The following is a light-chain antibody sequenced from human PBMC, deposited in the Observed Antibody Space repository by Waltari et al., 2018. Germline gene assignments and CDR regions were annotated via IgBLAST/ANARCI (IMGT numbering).Light chain of an antibody. CDR3: SSYAGSNNYV. Sequence: QSALTQPPSASGSPGQSVTISCTGTASDVGGYRYVSWCQQHPGKAPKPKIFDVSKRPSGVPDRFSGAKSGNTASLTVSGLQAEDEADYYCSSYAGSNNYVFGTGTKVTVL. CDR1: ASDVGGYRY. J-gene: IGLJ1*01. V-gene: IGLV2-8*01. CDR2: DVS.